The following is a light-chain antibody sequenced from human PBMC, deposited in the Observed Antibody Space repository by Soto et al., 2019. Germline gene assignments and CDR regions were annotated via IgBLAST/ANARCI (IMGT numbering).Light chain of an antibody. CDR2: WAS. CDR3: QQYFNSPVT. Sequence: DIVMTQSPDSLAMFLGERATINCRSSQSVLFNSNKKNFLAWYQQKPGQPPKLLIYWASTRQSGVPDRFSGGGSGTDFTLTISRLQAEDVAVYYCQQYFNSPVTFGQGTRLEIK. CDR1: QSVLFNSNKKNF. J-gene: IGKJ5*01. V-gene: IGKV4-1*01.